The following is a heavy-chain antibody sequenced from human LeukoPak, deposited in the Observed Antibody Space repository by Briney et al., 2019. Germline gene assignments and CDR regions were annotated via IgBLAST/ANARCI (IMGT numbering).Heavy chain of an antibody. D-gene: IGHD5-24*01. CDR3: AREGGDGYKAGQY. Sequence: SETLSLTCTVSGGSISSYYWSWIRQPPGKGLEWIGYIYYSGSTNYNPSLKSRVTISVDTSKNQFSLKLSSVTAADTAVYYCAREGGDGYKAGQYWGQGTLVTVSS. CDR2: IYYSGST. J-gene: IGHJ4*02. CDR1: GGSISSYY. V-gene: IGHV4-59*01.